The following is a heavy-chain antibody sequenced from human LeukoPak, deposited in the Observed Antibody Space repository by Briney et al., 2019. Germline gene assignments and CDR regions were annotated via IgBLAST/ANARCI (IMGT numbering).Heavy chain of an antibody. V-gene: IGHV4-59*08. J-gene: IGHJ3*02. Sequence: SETLSLTCTVSGASMTNYFWNWIRQPPGKGLEWIGYIYYNGVTNYNPSLKSRVTISVDTSKNQFSLKLSSVTAADTAVYYCARHPLRSQHAFDIWGQGTMVTVSS. CDR2: IYYNGVT. CDR1: GASMTNYF. CDR3: ARHPLRSQHAFDI.